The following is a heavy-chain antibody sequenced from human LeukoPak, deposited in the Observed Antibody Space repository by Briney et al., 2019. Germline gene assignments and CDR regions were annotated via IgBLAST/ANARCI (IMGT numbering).Heavy chain of an antibody. V-gene: IGHV1-2*02. CDR2: INPNTGGT. J-gene: IGHJ1*01. CDR1: GYTFTGFY. D-gene: IGHD3-22*01. Sequence: ASVKVSCKTSGYTFTGFYMHWIRQAPGQGLEYMGWINPNTGGTQYAQKFQGRVTMTRDTYISTAYLELSGLRSDDTAVYYCASPNDSGYYYRYFHHWGQGTLVTVSS. CDR3: ASPNDSGYYYRYFHH.